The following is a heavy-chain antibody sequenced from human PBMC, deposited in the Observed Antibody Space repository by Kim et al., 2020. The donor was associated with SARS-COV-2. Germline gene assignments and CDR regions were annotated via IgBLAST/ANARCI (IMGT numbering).Heavy chain of an antibody. CDR1: GGSVSSSSHY. CDR2: IYYNGIT. D-gene: IGHD3-10*01. Sequence: SETLSLTCTLSGGSVSSSSHYWSWIRQPPGKGLEWIGYIYYNGITNNNPSLKSRVTISLDTSKNQFSLRLNSVTAADTAVYYCARWTYTPGSRPIDFWGQGTLVSVSS. CDR3: ARWTYTPGSRPIDF. J-gene: IGHJ4*02. V-gene: IGHV4-61*01.